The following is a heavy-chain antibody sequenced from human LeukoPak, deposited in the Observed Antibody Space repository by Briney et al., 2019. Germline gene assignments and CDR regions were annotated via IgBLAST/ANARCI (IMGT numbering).Heavy chain of an antibody. CDR2: MNPVSGNT. D-gene: IGHD2-2*01. CDR3: ARGRALPTATVAE. CDR1: GYTFTSYD. Sequence: ASVKISCKAFGYTFTSYDLDWARQAAGQGLEWMGWMNPVSGNTGYAQKFQGRISMTRDASISTAYMELDSLRPDDTAVYYCARGRALPTATVAEWGQGTLVTVSS. V-gene: IGHV1-8*01. J-gene: IGHJ4*02.